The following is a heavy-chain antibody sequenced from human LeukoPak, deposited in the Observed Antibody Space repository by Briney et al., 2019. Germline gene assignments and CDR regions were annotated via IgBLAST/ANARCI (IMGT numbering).Heavy chain of an antibody. CDR1: GGSLSIYY. CDR3: ARNRSISKVRGVTYYFYY. CDR2: IYYNGSA. J-gene: IGHJ4*02. V-gene: IGHV4-59*12. Sequence: SETLSLTCAVSGGSLSIYYWGCIRQPPGKRLECIGYIYYNGSANYNPSPKSRVTISVDTYKTLFSLKLSSVTAADTAVYYCARNRSISKVRGVTYYFYYWGKGTLVTVSS. D-gene: IGHD3-10*01.